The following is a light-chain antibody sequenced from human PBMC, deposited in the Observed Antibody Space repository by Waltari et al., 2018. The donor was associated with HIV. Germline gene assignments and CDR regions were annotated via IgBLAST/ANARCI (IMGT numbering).Light chain of an antibody. CDR2: RSP. CDR1: NIGRKN. V-gene: IGLV3-9*01. J-gene: IGLJ2*01. Sequence: YDLSQPLSVSVDLGHTARITCGGDNIGRKNVHWYQQKPGQAPVLVIYRSPNRPSGITDRISASKAGSMVTLIISRVQIEDEADYFCQVWDSRTVVFGGGTTLTVL. CDR3: QVWDSRTVV.